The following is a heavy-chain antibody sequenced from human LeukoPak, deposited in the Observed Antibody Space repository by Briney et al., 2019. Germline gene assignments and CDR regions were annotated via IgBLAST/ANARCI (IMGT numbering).Heavy chain of an antibody. J-gene: IGHJ4*02. CDR3: AVRNRFLEWLHYFDY. V-gene: IGHV4-34*01. CDR1: GGSFSGYY. CDR2: INHSGST. Sequence: RASETLSLTCAVYGGSFSGYYWSWIRQPPGKGLEWIGEINHSGSTNYNPSLKSRVTISVDTSKNQFSLKLSSVTAADTAVYYCAVRNRFLEWLHYFDYWGQGTLVTVSS. D-gene: IGHD3-3*01.